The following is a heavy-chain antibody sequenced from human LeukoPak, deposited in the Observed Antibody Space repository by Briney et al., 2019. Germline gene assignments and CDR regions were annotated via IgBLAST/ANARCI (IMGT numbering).Heavy chain of an antibody. CDR1: GFTFDDYA. Sequence: PGGPLRLSCAASGFTFDDYAMHWVRQAPGKGLEWVSGISWNSGSIGYADSVKGRFTISRDNAKNSLYLQMNSLRAEDTALYYCAKASKYYYDSSGYFDYWGQGTLVTVSS. CDR2: ISWNSGSI. V-gene: IGHV3-9*01. CDR3: AKASKYYYDSSGYFDY. D-gene: IGHD3-22*01. J-gene: IGHJ4*02.